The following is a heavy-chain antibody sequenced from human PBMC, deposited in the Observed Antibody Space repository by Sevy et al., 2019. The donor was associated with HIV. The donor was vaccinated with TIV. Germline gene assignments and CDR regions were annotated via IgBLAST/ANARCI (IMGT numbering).Heavy chain of an antibody. CDR3: ARDALWFGELLYYGMDV. CDR1: GGSISSYY. J-gene: IGHJ6*02. V-gene: IGHV4-4*07. D-gene: IGHD3-10*01. Sequence: SETLSLTCTVSGGSISSYYWSWIRQPAGKGLEWIGRIYTSGSTNYNPSLKSRVTMSVDTSKNQFSRKLSSVTAADTAVYYCARDALWFGELLYYGMDVWGQGTTVTVSS. CDR2: IYTSGST.